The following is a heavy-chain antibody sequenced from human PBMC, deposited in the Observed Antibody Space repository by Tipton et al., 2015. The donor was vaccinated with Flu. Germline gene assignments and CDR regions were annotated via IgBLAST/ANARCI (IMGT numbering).Heavy chain of an antibody. V-gene: IGHV3-33*08. D-gene: IGHD3-9*01. CDR1: GYSISSGYY. CDR3: ARGYDILTDGGGYFDY. Sequence: LSLTCAVSGYSISSGYYWGWVRQAPGKGLEWVAGIWYDGSNKYYADSVKGRFTISRDNSKNTLYLQMNSLRAEDTAVYYCARGYDILTDGGGYFDYWGQGTLVTVSS. J-gene: IGHJ4*02. CDR2: IWYDGSNK.